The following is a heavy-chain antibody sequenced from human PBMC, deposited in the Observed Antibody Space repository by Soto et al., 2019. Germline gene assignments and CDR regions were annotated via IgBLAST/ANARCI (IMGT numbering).Heavy chain of an antibody. Sequence: GASVKVSCKASGYTFTAYYIHWVRQAPGQGLEWMGWINPSGGGTKYAQKFQGRVTMARDTSINTAYMELTRLTSDDTAVYYCARAVHTMIQGVRFRVDQWGQGTLVTVSS. CDR1: GYTFTAYY. CDR3: ARAVHTMIQGVRFRVDQ. V-gene: IGHV1-2*02. CDR2: INPSGGGT. J-gene: IGHJ4*02. D-gene: IGHD3-10*01.